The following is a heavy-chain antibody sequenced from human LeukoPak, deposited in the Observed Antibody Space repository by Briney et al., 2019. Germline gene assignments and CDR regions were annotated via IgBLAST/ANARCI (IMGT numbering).Heavy chain of an antibody. D-gene: IGHD2/OR15-2a*01. CDR3: ARDRIGYEYYNGMDV. V-gene: IGHV1-3*01. Sequence: ASVKVSCKASGYIFTTYAMHWVRQAPGQRLEWMGWINADNGNTKLSQKFQDRITIIRDKSANTAYMELSSLRSEDTAVYYCARDRIGYEYYNGMDVWGQGTTVTVSS. CDR2: INADNGNT. J-gene: IGHJ6*02. CDR1: GYIFTTYA.